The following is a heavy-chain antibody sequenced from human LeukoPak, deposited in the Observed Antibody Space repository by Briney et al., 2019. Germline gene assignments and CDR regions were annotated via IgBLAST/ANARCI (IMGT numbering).Heavy chain of an antibody. D-gene: IGHD3-10*01. J-gene: IGHJ4*02. CDR1: GFTFSSYS. CDR3: AREALWFGELSPPDY. CDR2: ISSASGSI. V-gene: IGHV3-48*01. Sequence: GGSLRLSCAASGFTFSSYSMNWVRQAPGKGLEWVSYISSASGSIYYADSVEGRFTISRDNSKNTLYLQMNSLRAEDTAVYYCAREALWFGELSPPDYWGQGTLVTVSS.